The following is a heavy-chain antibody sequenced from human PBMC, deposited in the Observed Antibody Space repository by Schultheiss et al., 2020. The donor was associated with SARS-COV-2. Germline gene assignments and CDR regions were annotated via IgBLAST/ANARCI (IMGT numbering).Heavy chain of an antibody. D-gene: IGHD5-24*01. J-gene: IGHJ4*02. Sequence: GESLKISCAASGFSFSNYAMDWFRLAPGKGLEWVSVISDDGATTFYADSVKGRLTISRDNSKNTLYLQMNSLRVEDTAIYYCAKDWVRDGHYTIDSWGQGTLVTVSS. CDR3: AKDWVRDGHYTIDS. CDR2: ISDDGATT. CDR1: GFSFSNYA. V-gene: IGHV3-23*01.